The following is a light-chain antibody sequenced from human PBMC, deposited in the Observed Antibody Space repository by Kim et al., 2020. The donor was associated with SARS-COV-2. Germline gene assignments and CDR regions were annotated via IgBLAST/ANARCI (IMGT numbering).Light chain of an antibody. Sequence: PGQSTRISVSGTGGDVVGYNYGSSYQQHPGKAPKLMIYDVSQRPSGVPDRFSGSKSGNTASLTISGRQAEDEADYYCCSYAGSYVVFGGGTQLTVL. J-gene: IGLJ2*01. CDR1: GGDVVGYNY. CDR2: DVS. CDR3: CSYAGSYVV. V-gene: IGLV2-11*01.